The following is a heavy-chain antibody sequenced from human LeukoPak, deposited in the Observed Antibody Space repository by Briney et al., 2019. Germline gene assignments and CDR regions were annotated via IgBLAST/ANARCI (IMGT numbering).Heavy chain of an antibody. CDR3: VKDHFPMDV. Sequence: PGGSLRLSCAVSGLTFSRYAMSWVRQAPGKGLEWVSAISGSGGSTYYADSVKGRFTISRDNSKNTLYLQMNSLRAEDTAVYYCVKDHFPMDVWGQGTTVTVSS. V-gene: IGHV3-23*01. D-gene: IGHD3-3*02. CDR2: ISGSGGST. J-gene: IGHJ6*02. CDR1: GLTFSRYA.